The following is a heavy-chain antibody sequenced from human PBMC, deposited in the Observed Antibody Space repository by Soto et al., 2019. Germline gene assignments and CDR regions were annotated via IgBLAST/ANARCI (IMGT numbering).Heavy chain of an antibody. V-gene: IGHV1-2*02. Sequence: GASVKVSCKASGYTFTGYFMHWVRQAPGQRLEWMGWINPNSGDTKYAQKFQGRVTITRDTSASTAYMELSSLRSEDTAVYYCARGDYYYDSSGSSDYWGQGTLVTVSS. CDR3: ARGDYYYDSSGSSDY. CDR2: INPNSGDT. CDR1: GYTFTGYF. D-gene: IGHD3-22*01. J-gene: IGHJ4*02.